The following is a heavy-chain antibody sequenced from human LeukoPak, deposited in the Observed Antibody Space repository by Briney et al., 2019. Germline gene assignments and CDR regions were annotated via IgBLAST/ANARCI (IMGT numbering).Heavy chain of an antibody. CDR2: IRGSGGGT. CDR3: AKDPHYDSSGYSFDH. Sequence: PGGSLRLSCAASGFTFSNYAMSWVRQAPGKGLEWVSGIRGSGGGTDYADSVKGRFTISRDNFKNTLYLQMNSLRAEDTAVYYCAKDPHYDSSGYSFDHWGQGTLVTVSS. J-gene: IGHJ5*02. D-gene: IGHD3-22*01. CDR1: GFTFSNYA. V-gene: IGHV3-23*01.